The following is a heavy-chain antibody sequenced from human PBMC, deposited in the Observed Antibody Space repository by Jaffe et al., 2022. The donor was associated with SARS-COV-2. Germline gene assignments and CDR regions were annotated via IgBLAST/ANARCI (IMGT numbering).Heavy chain of an antibody. CDR1: GFTFSTYG. D-gene: IGHD6-13*01. Sequence: QVQLVESGGGVVQPGRSLRLSCAASGFTFSTYGMHWVRQAPGKGLEWVAVIWYDGSNKNYADSVKGRFTISRDNSKNTLYLQMNSLRAEDTAVYYCARDGYRSSWHDYWGQGSLVTVSS. V-gene: IGHV3-33*01. CDR2: IWYDGSNK. CDR3: ARDGYRSSWHDY. J-gene: IGHJ4*02.